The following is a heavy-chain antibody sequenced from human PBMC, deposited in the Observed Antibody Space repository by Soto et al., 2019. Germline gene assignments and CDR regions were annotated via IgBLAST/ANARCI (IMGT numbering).Heavy chain of an antibody. CDR2: INPSGGST. J-gene: IGHJ5*02. D-gene: IGHD2-2*01. CDR3: ARDWVCSNTWTGGWFDP. Sequence: ASVKVSCKASGYPFTTYYMHWVRQAPGQGLEWMGVINPSGGSTTYAQKFQGRVTMTRDTSTTTVYMELGSLRSEDTAVYYCARDWVCSNTWTGGWFDPWGQGTLVTVSS. CDR1: GYPFTTYY. V-gene: IGHV1-46*01.